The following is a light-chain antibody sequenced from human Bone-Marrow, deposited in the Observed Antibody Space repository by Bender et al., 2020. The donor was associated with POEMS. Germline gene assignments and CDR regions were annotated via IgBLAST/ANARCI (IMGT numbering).Light chain of an antibody. V-gene: IGLV2-11*01. J-gene: IGLJ2*01. Sequence: QSALTQPRSVSGSPGQSVTISCTGTSSDVGAYNYVSWYQQFPGKAPKLLIYDVNERPSGVPDRFSGSKSGNTASLTISGLQAEDEADYYCTSYSSTSTYVLFGGGTRLTVL. CDR2: DVN. CDR3: TSYSSTSTYVL. CDR1: SSDVGAYNY.